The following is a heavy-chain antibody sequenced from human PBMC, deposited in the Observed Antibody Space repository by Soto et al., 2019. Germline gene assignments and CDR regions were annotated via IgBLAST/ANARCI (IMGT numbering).Heavy chain of an antibody. CDR3: ARDRADYSSSRTYFDY. D-gene: IGHD6-6*01. V-gene: IGHV3-33*01. CDR2: IWYDGSNK. Sequence: QVQLVESGGGVVQPGRSLRLSCAASGFTFSSYGMHWVRQAPGKGLEWVAVIWYDGSNKYYADSVKGRFTISRDNSKNTLYLQMNSLRAEDTAVYYCARDRADYSSSRTYFDYWGQGTLVTVSS. CDR1: GFTFSSYG. J-gene: IGHJ4*02.